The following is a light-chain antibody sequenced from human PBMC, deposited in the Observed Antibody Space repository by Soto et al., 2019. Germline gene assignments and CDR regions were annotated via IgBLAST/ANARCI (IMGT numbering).Light chain of an antibody. J-gene: IGKJ4*01. CDR3: QQSYSTLQS. CDR1: QTISTF. Sequence: DIELTQSPSSLSASVGDRVTITCRASQTISTFLNWYQHKRGKAPKLLTHGASGLQSGVPFRFSGSGSGTDFSLTSTDLQPEDSGICYCQQSYSTLQSFGGGTKVDIK. V-gene: IGKV1-39*01. CDR2: GAS.